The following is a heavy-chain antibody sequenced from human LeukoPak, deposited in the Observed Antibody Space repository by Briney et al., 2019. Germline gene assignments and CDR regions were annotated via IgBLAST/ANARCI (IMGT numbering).Heavy chain of an antibody. V-gene: IGHV3-11*01. CDR2: ISSSGSTI. CDR1: GFTFSDYY. D-gene: IGHD3-22*01. Sequence: GGSLRLSCAASGFTFSDYYMSWIRQAPGKGLEWVSYISSSGSTIYYADSVKGRFTISRDNAKNSLYLQMNSLRAEDTAVYYCARGLYDSSCYMYYFDYWGQGTLVTVSS. CDR3: ARGLYDSSCYMYYFDY. J-gene: IGHJ4*02.